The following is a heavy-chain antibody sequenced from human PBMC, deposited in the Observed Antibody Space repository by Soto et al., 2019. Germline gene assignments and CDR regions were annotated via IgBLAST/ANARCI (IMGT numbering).Heavy chain of an antibody. CDR1: GYTFTSYY. J-gene: IGHJ6*02. CDR2: INPSGGST. CDR3: ATGSGSYYYYYYGMDV. V-gene: IGHV1-46*01. Sequence: GASVKVSCKASGYTFTSYYMHWVRQAPGQELEWMGIINPSGGSTSYAQKFQGRVTMTRDTSTSTVYMELSSLRSEDTAVYYCATGSGSYYYYYYGMDVWGQGTTVTVSS. D-gene: IGHD1-26*01.